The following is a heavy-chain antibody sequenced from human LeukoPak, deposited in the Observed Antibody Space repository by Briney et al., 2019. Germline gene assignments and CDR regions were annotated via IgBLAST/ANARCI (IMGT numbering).Heavy chain of an antibody. Sequence: PSETLSLTCTVSGGSVNNYYWNWIRQPPGKGLDWIGYIYYGGSTNYNPSLKSRVTISVDTSKNQFSLKLSSVTAADTAVYYCARTLDSSGYGYWGQGTLVTVSS. CDR1: GGSVNNYY. CDR2: IYYGGST. CDR3: ARTLDSSGYGY. J-gene: IGHJ4*02. V-gene: IGHV4-59*02. D-gene: IGHD3-22*01.